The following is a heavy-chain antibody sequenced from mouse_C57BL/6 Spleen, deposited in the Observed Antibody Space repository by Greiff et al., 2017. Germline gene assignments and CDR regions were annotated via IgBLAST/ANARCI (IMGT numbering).Heavy chain of an antibody. CDR3: ARWEGLTRGFDY. Sequence: EVHLVESGPELVKPGASVKIPCKASGYTFTDYNMDWVKQSHGKSLEWIGDINPNNGGTIYNQKFKGKATLTVDKSSSTAYMELRSLTSEDTAVYYCARWEGLTRGFDYWGQGTTLTVSS. D-gene: IGHD4-1*01. CDR1: GYTFTDYN. J-gene: IGHJ2*01. V-gene: IGHV1-18*01. CDR2: INPNNGGT.